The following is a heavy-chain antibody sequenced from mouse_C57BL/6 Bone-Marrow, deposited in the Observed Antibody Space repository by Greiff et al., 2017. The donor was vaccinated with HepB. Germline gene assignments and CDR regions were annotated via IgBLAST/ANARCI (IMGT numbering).Heavy chain of an antibody. V-gene: IGHV5-6*01. CDR3: ARQNS. CDR2: ISSGGSYT. CDR1: GFTFSSYG. J-gene: IGHJ4*01. Sequence: VQLKESGGDLVKPGGSLKLSCAASGFTFSSYGMSWVRQTPDKRLEWVATISSGGSYTYYPDSVKGRFTISRDNAKNTLYLQMSSLKSEDTAMYYCARQNSWGQGTSVTVSS.